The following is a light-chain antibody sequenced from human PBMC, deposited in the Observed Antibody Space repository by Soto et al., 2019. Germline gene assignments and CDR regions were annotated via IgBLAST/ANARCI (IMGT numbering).Light chain of an antibody. CDR1: QGISSA. CDR2: DAS. Sequence: AIQLTQSPSSLSASVGDRVTITCRASQGISSALAWYQQKPGKAPKLLIYDASSLESGVPSRLGGSGSGTDFTLTISSLQPKDFETYNCQQFNSYPLTFGGGTKVEIK. V-gene: IGKV1-13*02. CDR3: QQFNSYPLT. J-gene: IGKJ4*01.